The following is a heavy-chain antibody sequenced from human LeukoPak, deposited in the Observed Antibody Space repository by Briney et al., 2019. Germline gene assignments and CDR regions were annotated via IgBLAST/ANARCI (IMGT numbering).Heavy chain of an antibody. CDR1: GGSFTDYF. CDR2: ISDYTGDT. CDR3: ARGRIAKIVVVHSFSYGMDV. J-gene: IGHJ6*02. D-gene: IGHD3-22*01. Sequence: SETLSLTCTVYGGSFTDYFWTWIRQSPGKGLEWIGEISDYTGDTNCNPSLNSRVSISLEKSKNQFSLELRSVTAADTAVYYCARGRIAKIVVVHSFSYGMDVWGQGTTVTVSS. V-gene: IGHV4-34*01.